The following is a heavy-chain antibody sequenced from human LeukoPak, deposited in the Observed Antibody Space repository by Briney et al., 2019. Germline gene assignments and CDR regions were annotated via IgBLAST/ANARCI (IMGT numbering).Heavy chain of an antibody. V-gene: IGHV1-8*01. CDR3: ARKLSRGNWFDP. Sequence: ASVTVSCMASGYTFTSYDINWLRQAPGQGLEGMGWMNPNSGNTDYAQKSQGRGTITSNTSISTAYMELSSRRSEDPAVYYCARKLSRGNWFDPWRQGTLVPVST. CDR2: MNPNSGNT. CDR1: GYTFTSYD. J-gene: IGHJ5*02. D-gene: IGHD3-10*01.